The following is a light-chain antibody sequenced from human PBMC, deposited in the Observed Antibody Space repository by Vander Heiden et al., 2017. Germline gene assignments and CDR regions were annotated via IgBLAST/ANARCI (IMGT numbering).Light chain of an antibody. CDR2: GAS. V-gene: IGKV1-33*01. CDR3: HHYQNFALT. J-gene: IGKJ2*01. Sequence: DIKMTQPPSSLSASVGDRVTITCQASQNITNSLNWYQQKPGKAPKLLIYGASNLERGVPSTFSGSGSGTDFTLTISGLQPDDIATYYCHHYQNFALTFGGGTKLEI. CDR1: QNITNS.